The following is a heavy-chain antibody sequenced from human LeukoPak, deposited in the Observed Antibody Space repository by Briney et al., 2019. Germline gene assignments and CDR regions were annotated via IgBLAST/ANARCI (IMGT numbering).Heavy chain of an antibody. V-gene: IGHV3-20*01. Sequence: SGGSLRLSCAASGFTFDDYGMSWVRQAPGKGLEWVSGINWNGGSTGYADSVKGRFIISRDNAKNSLYLQMNSLRAEDTALYHCARVKAYDSSGYYYYFDYWGQGTLVTVSS. CDR1: GFTFDDYG. D-gene: IGHD3-22*01. J-gene: IGHJ4*02. CDR2: INWNGGST. CDR3: ARVKAYDSSGYYYYFDY.